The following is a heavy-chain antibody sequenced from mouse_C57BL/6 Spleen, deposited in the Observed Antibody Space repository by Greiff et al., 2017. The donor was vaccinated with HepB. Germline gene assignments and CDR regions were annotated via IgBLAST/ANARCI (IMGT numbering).Heavy chain of an antibody. CDR1: GYTFTDYN. J-gene: IGHJ2*01. Sequence: VQLQQSGPELVKPGASVKMSCKASGYTFTDYNMHWVKQSHGKSLEWIGYINPNNGGTSDNQKFKGKATLTVNKSSSTAYMELRSLTSEDSAVYYCAREEVTTVVGNYFDYWGQGTTLTVSS. V-gene: IGHV1-22*01. CDR2: INPNNGGT. D-gene: IGHD1-1*01. CDR3: AREEVTTVVGNYFDY.